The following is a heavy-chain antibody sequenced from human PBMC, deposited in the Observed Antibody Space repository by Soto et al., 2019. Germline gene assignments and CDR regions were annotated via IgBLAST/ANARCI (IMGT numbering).Heavy chain of an antibody. CDR2: ISYDGSNK. V-gene: IGHV3-30-3*01. J-gene: IGHJ5*02. Sequence: PGGSLRLSCAASGFTFSSYAMHWVRQAPGKGLEWVAVISYDGSNKYYADSVKGRFTISRDNSKNTLYLQMNSLRAEDTAVYYCACLECPNWFDPWGQGTLVTVSS. CDR1: GFTFSSYA. D-gene: IGHD3-3*01. CDR3: ACLECPNWFDP.